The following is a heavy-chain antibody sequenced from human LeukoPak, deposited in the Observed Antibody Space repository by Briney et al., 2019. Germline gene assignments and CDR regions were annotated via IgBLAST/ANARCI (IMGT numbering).Heavy chain of an antibody. CDR3: ARERGDGYNYRDY. D-gene: IGHD5-24*01. CDR1: GFIFSGYW. V-gene: IGHV3-7*01. CDR2: IKQDGSEK. J-gene: IGHJ4*02. Sequence: PGGSLRLSCAASGFIFSGYWMSWVRLAPGKGLEWVANIKQDGSEKYYVDSVKGRFTISRDNAKNSLYLQMNSLRAEDTAVYYCARERGDGYNYRDYWGQGTLVTVSS.